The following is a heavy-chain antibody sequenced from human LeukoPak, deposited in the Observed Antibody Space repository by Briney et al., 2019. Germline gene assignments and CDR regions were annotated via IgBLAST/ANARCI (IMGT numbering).Heavy chain of an antibody. CDR1: GGSFSGYY. Sequence: PSETLSLTCAVYGGSFSGYYWSWIRQPPGKGLEWIGEINHSGSTNYNPSLKSRVTISVDTSKNQFSLKLSSVTAADTAVYYCARGPRGVATIWYYYYYYMDVWGKGTTVTVSS. V-gene: IGHV4-34*01. D-gene: IGHD5-12*01. CDR3: ARGPRGVATIWYYYYYYMDV. CDR2: INHSGST. J-gene: IGHJ6*03.